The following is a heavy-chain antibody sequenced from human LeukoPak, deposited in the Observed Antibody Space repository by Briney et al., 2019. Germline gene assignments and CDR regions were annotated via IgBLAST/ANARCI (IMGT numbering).Heavy chain of an antibody. Sequence: ASVKVSCKASGYTFTGYYMHWVRQAPGQGLEWMGWIDPNSGGTNYAQKFQGRVTMTRDTSISTACMELSRLRSDDTAVYYCARPHPPYSSSWYVLEYFQHWGQGTLVTVSS. CDR2: IDPNSGGT. J-gene: IGHJ1*01. D-gene: IGHD6-13*01. CDR3: ARPHPPYSSSWYVLEYFQH. V-gene: IGHV1-2*02. CDR1: GYTFTGYY.